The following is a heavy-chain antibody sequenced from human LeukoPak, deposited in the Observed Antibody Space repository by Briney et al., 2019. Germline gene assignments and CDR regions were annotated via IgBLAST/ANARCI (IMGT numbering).Heavy chain of an antibody. D-gene: IGHD3-22*01. Sequence: GGSLRLSCVASGFTFYNYAMSWVRQAPGRGLEWASSTAGSGISKDYADSVRGRFTISKDKSKNTLYLQMDNLRAEDTGVYFCARLPTFYYDSSGYHYDYWGQGTLVTVSS. CDR3: ARLPTFYYDSSGYHYDY. CDR2: TAGSGISK. V-gene: IGHV3-23*01. J-gene: IGHJ4*02. CDR1: GFTFYNYA.